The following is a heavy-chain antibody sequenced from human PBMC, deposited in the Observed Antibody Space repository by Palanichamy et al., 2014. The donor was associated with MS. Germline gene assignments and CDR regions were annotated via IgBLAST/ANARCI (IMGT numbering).Heavy chain of an antibody. CDR1: GFTFSNYP. V-gene: IGHV3-30-3*01. J-gene: IGHJ3*02. Sequence: QVQLVESGGGVVQPGKSLRLSCAASGFTFSNYPLHWVRQAPGKGLEWVAVISYDGTNRYFADSVKGRFTISRDNSKNTLFLQMNGLRIDDTAVYYCARATNSDAFDIWGQGTMVTVSA. CDR2: ISYDGTNR. D-gene: IGHD5-18*01. CDR3: ARATNSDAFDI.